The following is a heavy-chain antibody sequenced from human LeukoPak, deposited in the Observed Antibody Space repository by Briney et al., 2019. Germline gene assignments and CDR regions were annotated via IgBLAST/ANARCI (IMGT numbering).Heavy chain of an antibody. CDR1: GFTFDDYG. D-gene: IGHD6-13*01. Sequence: PGGSLRLSCAASGFTFDDYGMSWVRQAPGKGLEWVSGINWNGGSTGYGDSVKGRFTISRDNAKNSLYLQMNSLRAEDTALYHCARDLPPYIAAAGTNWFDPWGQGTLVTVSS. CDR3: ARDLPPYIAAAGTNWFDP. V-gene: IGHV3-20*01. J-gene: IGHJ5*02. CDR2: INWNGGST.